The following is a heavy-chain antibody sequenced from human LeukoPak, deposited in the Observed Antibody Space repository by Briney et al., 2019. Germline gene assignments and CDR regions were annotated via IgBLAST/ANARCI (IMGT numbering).Heavy chain of an antibody. CDR3: ARFGREIEEYYFDY. J-gene: IGHJ4*02. D-gene: IGHD3-16*01. Sequence: PSETLSLTCTVSGGSISSSSYYWGWIRQPPGKGLEWIGSIYYSGSTYYNPSLKSRVTISVDTSKNQFSLKLSSVTAADTAVYYCARFGREIEEYYFDYWGQGTLVTVSS. V-gene: IGHV4-39*07. CDR2: IYYSGST. CDR1: GGSISSSSYY.